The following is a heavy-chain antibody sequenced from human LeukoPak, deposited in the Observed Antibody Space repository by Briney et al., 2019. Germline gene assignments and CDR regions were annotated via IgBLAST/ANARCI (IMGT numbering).Heavy chain of an antibody. CDR1: GFTFSDYD. V-gene: IGHV3-21*01. Sequence: GGSLRLSSSASGFTFSDYDMNWFRQAPGKGLEWISSISGRSSHVYYGDSVKGRFSISRDNAMTSVVLQMKSLRVKATAVYTWGHAFPPLRTASAGDMWGEGTLVTVSS. CDR2: ISGRSSHV. D-gene: IGHD3-16*01. CDR3: GHAFPPLRTASAGDM. J-gene: IGHJ4*02.